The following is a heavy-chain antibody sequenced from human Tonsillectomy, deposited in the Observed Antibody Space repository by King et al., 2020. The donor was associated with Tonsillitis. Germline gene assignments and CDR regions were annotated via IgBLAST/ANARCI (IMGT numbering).Heavy chain of an antibody. Sequence: QVQLVESGGGLVRPGGSLRLSCTASGFTFSDYYMSWIRQAPGKGLEWVSNIGSPNICGSGTTIHYTDSVKGRFTISRDNSKNSLYLQMNSLRAEDTAVYYCAREPWDWGQGTLVTVSS. CDR1: GFTFSDYY. CDR3: AREPWD. D-gene: IGHD7-27*01. CDR2: IGSPNICGSGTTI. J-gene: IGHJ4*02. V-gene: IGHV3-11*01.